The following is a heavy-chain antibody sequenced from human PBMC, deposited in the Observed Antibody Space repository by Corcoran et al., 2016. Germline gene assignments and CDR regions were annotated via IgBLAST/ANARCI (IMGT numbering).Heavy chain of an antibody. J-gene: IGHJ5*02. CDR1: GFTFSSYS. D-gene: IGHD2-2*01. CDR2: ISSSSSTI. CDR3: ARGRYWSSTSCYGGAWFDP. V-gene: IGHV3-48*02. Sequence: EVQLVESGGGLVQPGGSLRLSCAASGFTFSSYSMNWVRQAPGKGLEWVSYISSSSSTIYYAASVKGRFTISRDNAKNSLYLQMNSLRDEDTAVYYCARGRYWSSTSCYGGAWFDPWGQGTLVTVSS.